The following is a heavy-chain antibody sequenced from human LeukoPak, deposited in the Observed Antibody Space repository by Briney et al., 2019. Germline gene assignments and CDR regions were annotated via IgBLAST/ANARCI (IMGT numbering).Heavy chain of an antibody. CDR3: ATDYYGSGSPHSLRY. Sequence: ASVKVSCKVSGYTLTELSMHWVRQAPGKGLEWMGDFDPEDGETIYAQKFQGRVTMTEDSSTDTAYMELSSLRSEDTAVCYCATDYYGSGSPHSLRYWGQGTLVTVTS. CDR1: GYTLTELS. J-gene: IGHJ1*01. V-gene: IGHV1-24*01. CDR2: FDPEDGET. D-gene: IGHD3-10*01.